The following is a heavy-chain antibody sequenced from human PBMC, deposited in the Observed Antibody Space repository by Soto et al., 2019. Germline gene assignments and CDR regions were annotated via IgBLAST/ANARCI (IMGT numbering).Heavy chain of an antibody. Sequence: GGSLRLSCAASGFTFSSYSMNWVHQAPGKGLEWVSSISSSSSYIYYADSVKGRFTISRDNAKNSLYLQMNSLRAEDTAVYYCARDRHYDFWSGYPRVNWFDPWGQGTLVTVSS. CDR3: ARDRHYDFWSGYPRVNWFDP. CDR1: GFTFSSYS. J-gene: IGHJ5*02. V-gene: IGHV3-21*01. D-gene: IGHD3-3*01. CDR2: ISSSSSYI.